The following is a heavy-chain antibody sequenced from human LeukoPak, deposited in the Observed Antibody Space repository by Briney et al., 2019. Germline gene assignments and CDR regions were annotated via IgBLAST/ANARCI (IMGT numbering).Heavy chain of an antibody. CDR1: GGSISSYY. Sequence: SETLSLTCTVSGGSISSYYWSWIRQPPGKGLEWIGYIYYSGSTNYNPSLKSRVTISVDTSKNQFSLKLSSVTAADTAVYYWARGAVAGTLLFDPWGQGTLVTVSS. CDR2: IYYSGST. J-gene: IGHJ5*02. CDR3: ARGAVAGTLLFDP. V-gene: IGHV4-59*01. D-gene: IGHD6-19*01.